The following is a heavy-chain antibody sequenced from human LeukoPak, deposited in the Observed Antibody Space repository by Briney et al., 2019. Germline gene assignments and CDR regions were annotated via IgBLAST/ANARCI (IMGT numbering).Heavy chain of an antibody. J-gene: IGHJ4*02. CDR1: GGSFSGYY. D-gene: IGHD3-10*01. CDR2: INHSGST. Sequence: PSETLSLTCAVYGGSFSGYYWSWIRQPPGKGLEWIGEINHSGSTNYNPSLKSRVTISVDTSKNQFSLQLSSVTAADTAVYYCARGPQSEFGSGSYYFDYWGQGTLVTVSS. V-gene: IGHV4-34*01. CDR3: ARGPQSEFGSGSYYFDY.